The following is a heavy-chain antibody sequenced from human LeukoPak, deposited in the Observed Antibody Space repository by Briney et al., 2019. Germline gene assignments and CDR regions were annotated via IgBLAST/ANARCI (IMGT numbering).Heavy chain of an antibody. D-gene: IGHD2-8*01. J-gene: IGHJ4*02. CDR3: ARDVSGDGY. CDR2: INTNTGNP. V-gene: IGHV7-4-1*02. Sequence: LEWMGWINTNTGNPTYAQGFTGRFVFSLDTSVSTAYLQISSLKAEDTAVYYCARDVSGDGYWGQGTLVTVSS.